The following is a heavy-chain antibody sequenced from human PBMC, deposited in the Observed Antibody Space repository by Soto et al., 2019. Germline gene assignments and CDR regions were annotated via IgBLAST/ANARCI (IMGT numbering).Heavy chain of an antibody. J-gene: IGHJ4*02. V-gene: IGHV3-74*01. D-gene: IGHD3-16*01. Sequence: DVHLVESGGGLVRPGGSLRLSCAASGFTFSSYWMHWVRQVPGKGLVWVSRINEYGSVINYADSVKGRFTIFRDNSKNTLYLEMNSLRAEGAAVYYCTRDIGGRGAYWGQGTLVTVSS. CDR3: TRDIGGRGAY. CDR2: INEYGSVI. CDR1: GFTFSSYW.